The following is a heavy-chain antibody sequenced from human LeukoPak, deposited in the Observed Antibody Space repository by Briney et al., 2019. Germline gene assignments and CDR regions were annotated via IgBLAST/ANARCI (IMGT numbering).Heavy chain of an antibody. D-gene: IGHD6-19*01. V-gene: IGHV3-66*01. CDR2: IYSGGST. Sequence: GGSLRLSCAASGFIFRNYAMHWVRQAPGKGLEWVSVIYSGGSTYYADSVKGRFTISRDNSKNTLYLQMNSLRAEDTAVYYCARDGGYSSGWYAEYYYYYGMDVWGQGTTVTVSS. CDR3: ARDGGYSSGWYAEYYYYYGMDV. CDR1: GFIFRNYA. J-gene: IGHJ6*02.